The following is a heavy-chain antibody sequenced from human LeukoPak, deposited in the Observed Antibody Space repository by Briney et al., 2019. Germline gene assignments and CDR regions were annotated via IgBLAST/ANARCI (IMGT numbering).Heavy chain of an antibody. D-gene: IGHD3-22*01. V-gene: IGHV4-31*03. CDR2: IYYSGST. CDR3: ASGGGSSGPGIYFDY. J-gene: IGHJ4*02. CDR1: GGSISSGGYY. Sequence: SQTLSLTCTVSGGSISSGGYYWSWIRQHPGKGLEWIGYIYYSGSTYYNPSLKSRVTIAVDTSKNQFSLKLRSVTAADTAVYYCASGGGSSGPGIYFDYWGQGTLVTVSS.